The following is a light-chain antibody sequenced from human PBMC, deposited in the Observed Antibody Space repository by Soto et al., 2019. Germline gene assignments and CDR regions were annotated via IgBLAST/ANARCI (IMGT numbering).Light chain of an antibody. CDR2: TSG. Sequence: DIHMTQSPSSLSASVGDRVTVSCRASQRITTYVNWYQQKPGEAPKLLINTSGTLQRGVPSRFSGSGSGTDFTLTISSLQPADFATYFCQQTYSTPYTFGQGTKLEIK. CDR3: QQTYSTPYT. CDR1: QRITTY. V-gene: IGKV1-39*01. J-gene: IGKJ2*01.